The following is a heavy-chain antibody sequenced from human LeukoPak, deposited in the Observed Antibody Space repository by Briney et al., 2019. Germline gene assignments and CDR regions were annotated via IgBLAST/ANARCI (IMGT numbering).Heavy chain of an antibody. Sequence: PGGSLRLSCAASGFTFSSYGMHWVRQAPGKGLEWVAVISYDGSNKYYADSVKGRFTISRDNSKNTLYLQMNSLRAEDTAVYYCAKDMRQVFDIWGQGTMVTVSS. V-gene: IGHV3-30*18. CDR3: AKDMRQVFDI. J-gene: IGHJ3*02. CDR2: ISYDGSNK. CDR1: GFTFSSYG. D-gene: IGHD3-16*01.